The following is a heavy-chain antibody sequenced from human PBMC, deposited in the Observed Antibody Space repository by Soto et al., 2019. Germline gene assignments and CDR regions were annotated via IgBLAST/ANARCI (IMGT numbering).Heavy chain of an antibody. D-gene: IGHD6-19*01. CDR1: GYTFTGYY. J-gene: IGHJ4*02. V-gene: IGHV1-2*02. Sequence: GASVKVSCKASGYTFTGYYMHWVRQAPGQGLEWMGWINPNSGGTNYAQKFQGRVTMTRDTSISTAYMELSRLRSDDTAVYYCARDGRYSSGWYDFDYWGQGTLVTVSS. CDR3: ARDGRYSSGWYDFDY. CDR2: INPNSGGT.